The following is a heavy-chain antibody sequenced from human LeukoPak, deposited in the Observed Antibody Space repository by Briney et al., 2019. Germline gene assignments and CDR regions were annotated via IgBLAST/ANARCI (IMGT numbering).Heavy chain of an antibody. CDR3: ARLYYDSSGYYHFDY. CDR1: GGSISSSSYY. D-gene: IGHD3-22*01. J-gene: IGHJ4*02. Sequence: KPSETLSLTCTVSGGSISSSSYYWGWIRQPPGKGLEWIGSIYYSGSTYYNPSLKSRVTISVDTSKNQPSLKLSSVTAADTAVYYCARLYYDSSGYYHFDYWGQGTLVTVSS. V-gene: IGHV4-39*01. CDR2: IYYSGST.